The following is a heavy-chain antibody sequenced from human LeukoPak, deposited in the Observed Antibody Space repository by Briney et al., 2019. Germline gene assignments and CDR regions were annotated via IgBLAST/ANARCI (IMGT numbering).Heavy chain of an antibody. V-gene: IGHV4-34*01. CDR1: GGSFSGYY. CDR3: ARDLVVPAAYWFDP. D-gene: IGHD2-2*01. Sequence: SETLSLTCAVYGGSFSGYYWSWIRQPPGKGLEWIGEINHSGSTNSNPSLKSRVTISVDTSKNQFSLKLSSVTAADTAVYYCARDLVVPAAYWFDPWGQGTLVTVSS. CDR2: INHSGST. J-gene: IGHJ5*02.